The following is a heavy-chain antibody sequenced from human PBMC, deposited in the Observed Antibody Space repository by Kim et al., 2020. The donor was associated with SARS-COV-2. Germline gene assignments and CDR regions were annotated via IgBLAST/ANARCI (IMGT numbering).Heavy chain of an antibody. CDR2: IRSSGGNK. Sequence: GGSLRLSCAASEFTFRSYAMSWVRQAPGKGLEWVAIIRSSGGNKYYADSVKGRFTISRDNSKNTLYLQMNSLRAEDTAVYYCARADAAAGIGGMDVCGQGATVTVSS. V-gene: IGHV3-33*08. CDR3: ARADAAAGIGGMDV. CDR1: EFTFRSYA. D-gene: IGHD6-13*01. J-gene: IGHJ6*02.